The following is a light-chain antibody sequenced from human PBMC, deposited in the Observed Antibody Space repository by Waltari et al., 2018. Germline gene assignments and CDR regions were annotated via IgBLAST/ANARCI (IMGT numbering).Light chain of an antibody. J-gene: IGLJ1*01. CDR3: SSYAGSSYV. V-gene: IGLV2-8*01. CDR1: SSDVGGYNY. CDR2: EVS. Sequence: QSALTQPPSASGSPGQSVTISCTGTSSDVGGYNYVSWYQQHPGKAPKLMIYEVSKRPSGVPDRFSGYKSGNTASRTVAGLQAEDEADYYCSSYAGSSYVFGTGTKVTVL.